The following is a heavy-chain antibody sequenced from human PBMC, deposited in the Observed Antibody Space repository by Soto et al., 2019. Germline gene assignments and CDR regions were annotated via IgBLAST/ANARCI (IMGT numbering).Heavy chain of an antibody. Sequence: EVQLLESGGGLVQPGGSLRLSCAASGFTFSSYAMSWVRQAPGKGLEWVSAISGSGGSTYYADSVKGRFTISRDNSKNTLYLQKNRLRAEDTAVYYCAKGRGSSSSGRYNRFDPWGQGTLVTVSS. CDR1: GFTFSSYA. CDR3: AKGRGSSSSGRYNRFDP. CDR2: ISGSGGST. J-gene: IGHJ5*02. D-gene: IGHD6-6*01. V-gene: IGHV3-23*01.